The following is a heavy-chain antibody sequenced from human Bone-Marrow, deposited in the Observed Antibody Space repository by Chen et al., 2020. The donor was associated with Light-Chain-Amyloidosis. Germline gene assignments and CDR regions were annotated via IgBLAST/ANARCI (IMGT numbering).Heavy chain of an antibody. V-gene: IGHV3-53*02. Sequence: QVVETGGGLIQSGGSLRLSCAASGFTVGTNYMNWVRQAPGKGLEWVSVIYFGGKTLYADSVKGRFTISRDSVKNTIYLQMDSLRVEDTGVYYCARDEGMYTSGYYGLGMDVWGPGTTVVVSS. CDR1: GFTVGTNY. CDR2: IYFGGKT. D-gene: IGHD3-3*01. CDR3: ARDEGMYTSGYYGLGMDV. J-gene: IGHJ6*02.